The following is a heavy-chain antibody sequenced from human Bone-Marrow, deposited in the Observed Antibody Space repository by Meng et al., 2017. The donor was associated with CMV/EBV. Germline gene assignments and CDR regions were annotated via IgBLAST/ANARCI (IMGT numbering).Heavy chain of an antibody. V-gene: IGHV3-7*01. Sequence: GESLKISCAASGFTFSSYWMSWVRQAPGKGLEWVANIKQDGSEKYYVDSVKGRFTISRDNAKNSLYLQMNSLRAEDTAVYYCAREPGSRGFDIWGQGTMVTVSS. J-gene: IGHJ3*02. CDR3: AREPGSRGFDI. CDR2: IKQDGSEK. CDR1: GFTFSSYW. D-gene: IGHD3-10*01.